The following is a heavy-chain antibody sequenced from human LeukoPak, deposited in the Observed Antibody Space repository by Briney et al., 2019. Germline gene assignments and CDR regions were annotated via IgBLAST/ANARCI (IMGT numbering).Heavy chain of an antibody. CDR2: IYTSGST. CDR1: GGSISSYY. CDR3: ASIGHIYGLNYYYMDV. D-gene: IGHD5-18*01. Sequence: PSETLSLTCTVSGGSISSYYWSWIRQPAGKGLEWIGRIYTSGSTNYNPSLKSRVTMSVDTSKNQFSLKLSSVTAADTAVYYCASIGHIYGLNYYYMDVWGKGTTVTISS. J-gene: IGHJ6*03. V-gene: IGHV4-4*07.